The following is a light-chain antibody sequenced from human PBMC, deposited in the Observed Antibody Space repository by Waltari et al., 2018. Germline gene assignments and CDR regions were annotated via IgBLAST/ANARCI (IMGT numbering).Light chain of an antibody. CDR2: DAS. J-gene: IGKJ1*01. Sequence: EIMLTQSPGTLSLSPGERATLSGRASQSISRYLAWYQHNPGQAPRLLIYDASSRATGIPDRFSGSGSGTDFSLTISRLEPEDFAVYYCQKYGSLPATFGQGTKVEIK. CDR1: QSISRY. V-gene: IGKV3-20*01. CDR3: QKYGSLPAT.